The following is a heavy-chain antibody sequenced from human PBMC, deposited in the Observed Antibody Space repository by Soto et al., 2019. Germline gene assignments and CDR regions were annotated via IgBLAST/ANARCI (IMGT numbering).Heavy chain of an antibody. D-gene: IGHD3-9*01. CDR2: MTSDGSSK. CDR1: GFAFNSDS. J-gene: IGHJ5*02. V-gene: IGHV3-30-3*01. CDR3: ARDRVIRYTGYELDL. Sequence: QMQLLESGGGVVQPGKALRLSCAASGFAFNSDSMHWVRQAPGKGLEWLALMTSDGSSKFYADSVKGRCTISRDNSKNTLYLEMNSMRSEVTAVYYCARDRVIRYTGYELDLWGQGTLVTVSS.